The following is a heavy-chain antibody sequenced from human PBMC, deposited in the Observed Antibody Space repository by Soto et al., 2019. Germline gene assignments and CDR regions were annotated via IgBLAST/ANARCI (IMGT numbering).Heavy chain of an antibody. CDR3: ARDPHLFEEFSGIAVAGTRVGYYGMDV. D-gene: IGHD6-19*01. CDR2: IIPIFGTA. V-gene: IGHV1-69*13. CDR1: GGTFSSYA. J-gene: IGHJ6*02. Sequence: SVKVSCKASGGTFSSYAISWVRQAPGQGLEWMGGIIPIFGTANYAQKFQGRVTITADESTSTAYMELSSLGSEDTAVYYCARDPHLFEEFSGIAVAGTRVGYYGMDVWGQGTTVTVSS.